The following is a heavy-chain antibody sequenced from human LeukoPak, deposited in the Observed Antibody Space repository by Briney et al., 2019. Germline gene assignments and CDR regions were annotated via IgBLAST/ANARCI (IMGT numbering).Heavy chain of an antibody. CDR2: ISSSGSTI. CDR3: ARISSTVMYYYGMDV. V-gene: IGHV3-48*03. CDR1: GFTFSSYE. J-gene: IGHJ6*04. Sequence: PGGSLRLSCAASGFTFSSYEMNWVRQAPGKGLEWVSYISSSGSTIYYADSVKGRFTISRDNSKNTLYLQMNSLRAEDTAVYYCARISSTVMYYYGMDVWGKGTTVTVSS. D-gene: IGHD4-17*01.